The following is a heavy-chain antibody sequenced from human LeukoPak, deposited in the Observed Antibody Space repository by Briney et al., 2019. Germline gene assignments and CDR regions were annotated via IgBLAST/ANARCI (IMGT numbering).Heavy chain of an antibody. CDR3: AKDALYSGYDFRGDY. J-gene: IGHJ4*02. CDR2: INWNGSGA. Sequence: GGSLRLSCAASGFTFDDYGMSWVRQVPGKGLEWVSGINWNGSGAGYADSVKGRFTISRDNSKNTLYLQMNSLRAEDTAVYYCAKDALYSGYDFRGDYWGQGTLVTVSS. D-gene: IGHD5-12*01. V-gene: IGHV3-20*04. CDR1: GFTFDDYG.